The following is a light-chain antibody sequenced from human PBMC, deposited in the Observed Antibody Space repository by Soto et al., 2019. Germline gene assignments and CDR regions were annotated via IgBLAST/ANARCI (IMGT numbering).Light chain of an antibody. CDR2: KAS. J-gene: IGKJ1*01. CDR3: QQFNDYSWT. Sequence: DIQMTQSPSTLSASVGDRVRINCRASQSISAWLAWYQQKPGKAPRLLIYKASTLEIGVPSRFSGSGSGTEFTLTISSLQPDDVAIYYCQQFNDYSWTFGQGTKVDLK. V-gene: IGKV1-5*03. CDR1: QSISAW.